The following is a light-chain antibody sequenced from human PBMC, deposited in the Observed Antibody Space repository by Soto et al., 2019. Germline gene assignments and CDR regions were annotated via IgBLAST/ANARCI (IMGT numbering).Light chain of an antibody. J-gene: IGLJ1*01. CDR2: EVT. CDR1: NIDIGGSKY. Sequence: QSVLTQPASVSGSPGQSIALSCTGTNIDIGGSKYVSWYQQHPGKAPKLMIYEVTYRPSGVSDRFSGSKSGNTASLTVSGLQAEDEADYYCSSYTSSGTIYVFRTGTKVTV. V-gene: IGLV2-14*01. CDR3: SSYTSSGTIYV.